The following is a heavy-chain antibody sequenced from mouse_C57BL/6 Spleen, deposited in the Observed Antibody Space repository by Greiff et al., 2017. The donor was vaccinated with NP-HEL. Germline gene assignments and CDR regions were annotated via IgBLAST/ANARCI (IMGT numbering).Heavy chain of an antibody. CDR2: IDPSDSYT. CDR1: GYTFTSYW. Sequence: QVHVKQPGAELVMPGASVKLSCKASGYTFTSYWMHWVKQRPGQGLEWIGEIDPSDSYTNYNQKFKGKSTLTVDKSSSTAYMQLSSLTSEDSAVYYCARWDGYYGDYWGQGTTLTVSS. J-gene: IGHJ2*01. D-gene: IGHD2-3*01. V-gene: IGHV1-69*01. CDR3: ARWDGYYGDY.